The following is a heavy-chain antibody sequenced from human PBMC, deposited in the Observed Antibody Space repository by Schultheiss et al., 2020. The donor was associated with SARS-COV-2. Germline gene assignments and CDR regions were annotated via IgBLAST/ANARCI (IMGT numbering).Heavy chain of an antibody. V-gene: IGHV3-64D*06. CDR1: GFTFSDYY. CDR3: ARPGIAARGTMGYYYYYMDV. Sequence: GGSLRLSCAASGFTFSDYYMSWIRQAPGKGLEYVSAISSNGGSTYYADSVKGRFTISRDNSKNTLYLQMSSLRAEDTAVYYCARPGIAARGTMGYYYYYMDVWGKGTTVTVSS. CDR2: ISSNGGST. D-gene: IGHD6-6*01. J-gene: IGHJ6*03.